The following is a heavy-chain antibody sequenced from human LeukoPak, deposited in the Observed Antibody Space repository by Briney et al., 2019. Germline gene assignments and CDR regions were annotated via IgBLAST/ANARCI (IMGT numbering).Heavy chain of an antibody. CDR1: GYTFTSYD. J-gene: IGHJ4*02. V-gene: IGHV1-8*01. Sequence: ASVKVSCKASGYTFTSYDINWVRQATGQGLEWMGWMNPNSGNTGYAQKFQGRVTMTRNTSISTAYMELSSLRSEDTAVYYCARVGEYYYDSSGYYPIDYWAREPWSPSPQ. CDR3: ARVGEYYYDSSGYYPIDY. CDR2: MNPNSGNT. D-gene: IGHD3-22*01.